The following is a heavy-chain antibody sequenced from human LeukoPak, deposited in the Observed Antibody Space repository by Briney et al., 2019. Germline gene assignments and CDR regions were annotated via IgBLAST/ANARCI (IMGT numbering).Heavy chain of an antibody. CDR3: ARTLTAGYFHYGMDV. Sequence: SETLSLTRTVPGGSISSSSYYWGWIRQPPGKGLEWIGTISYSGSTYYNPSLKSRVTISVVTSKNQFSLKLSSVTAADTAVYYCARTLTAGYFHYGMDVWGQGTTVTVSS. J-gene: IGHJ6*02. V-gene: IGHV4-39*01. CDR2: ISYSGST. CDR1: GGSISSSSYY.